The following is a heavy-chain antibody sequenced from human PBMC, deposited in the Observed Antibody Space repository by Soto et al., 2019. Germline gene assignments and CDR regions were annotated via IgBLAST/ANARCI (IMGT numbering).Heavy chain of an antibody. CDR3: AGIREYYYDRSGYSAPYAFDI. Sequence: QVQLVQSGAEVKKPGSSVKVSCKASGGTFSSYAISWVRQAPGQGLEWMGGIIPIFGTANYAQKFQGRVTVTAVESTSVAYLELGSLRSEDTAVYCCAGIREYYYDRSGYSAPYAFDIWGQGTMVTVSS. V-gene: IGHV1-69*01. J-gene: IGHJ3*02. CDR2: IIPIFGTA. CDR1: GGTFSSYA. D-gene: IGHD3-22*01.